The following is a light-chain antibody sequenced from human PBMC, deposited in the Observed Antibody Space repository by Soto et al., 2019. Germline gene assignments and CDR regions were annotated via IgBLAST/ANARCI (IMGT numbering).Light chain of an antibody. Sequence: EIVLTQSPGTLSLSPGEGATLSCRASQSVNSNYLAWYQQKPGQAPRLLIYYISNRATGIPDRFSGSGSGTDFTLTISRLEPEDFAIYYCQQSYSAPPHTFGGGTKVEIK. CDR3: QQSYSAPPHT. V-gene: IGKV3-20*01. J-gene: IGKJ4*01. CDR1: QSVNSNY. CDR2: YIS.